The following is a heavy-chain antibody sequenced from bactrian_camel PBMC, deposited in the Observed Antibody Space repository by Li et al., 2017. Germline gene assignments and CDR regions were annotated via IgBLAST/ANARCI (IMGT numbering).Heavy chain of an antibody. CDR2: ADADRRT. CDR3: AARLKWSSLWSIASDFGY. V-gene: IGHV3S53*01. Sequence: HVQLVESGGGSVQAGGSLILSCAFSGSTYSRRCMARFRQTPGKGREAVAAADADRRTIYANSVKGRFTLSEDSAENTFYLQMNSLKPEDTAMYYCAARLKWSSLWSIASDFGYWGPGTQVTVS. D-gene: IGHD8*01. J-gene: IGHJ6*01. CDR1: GSTYSRRC.